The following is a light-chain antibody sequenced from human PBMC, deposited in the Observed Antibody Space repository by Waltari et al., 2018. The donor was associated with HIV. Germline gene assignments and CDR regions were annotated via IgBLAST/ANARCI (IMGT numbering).Light chain of an antibody. CDR2: EVT. CDR1: DLTDYEY. CDR3: TSYISGTTPV. J-gene: IGLJ2*01. V-gene: IGLV2-14*01. Sequence: QSALTQPASVSGSPGQSLTISCDLTDYEYVSWDQRHPGKAPMVIMYEVTNRPSGLSNRFSGSKAGNTATLTISGLQPEDEADYFCTSYISGTTPVFGRGTRVTVL.